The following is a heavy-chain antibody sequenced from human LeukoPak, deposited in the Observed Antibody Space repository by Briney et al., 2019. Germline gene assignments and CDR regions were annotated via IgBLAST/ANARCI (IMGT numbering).Heavy chain of an antibody. CDR3: ARDPYSSSWFDY. CDR1: GYTLTGYY. Sequence: ASVKVSCKASGYTLTGYYMHWVRQAPGQRLEWMGWINPNSGGTNYAQKFQGRVTMTRDTSISTAYMELSRLRSDDTAVYYCARDPYSSSWFDYWGQGTLVTVSS. J-gene: IGHJ4*02. CDR2: INPNSGGT. D-gene: IGHD6-13*01. V-gene: IGHV1-2*02.